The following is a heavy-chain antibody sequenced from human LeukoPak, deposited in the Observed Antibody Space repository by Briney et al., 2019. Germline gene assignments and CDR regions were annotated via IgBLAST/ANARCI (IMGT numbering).Heavy chain of an antibody. CDR3: ARGFGAGNWFDP. D-gene: IGHD4/OR15-4a*01. V-gene: IGHV4-30-4*01. Sequence: SETLSLTCTVSGASISSGDYHWNWIRQPPGKGLEWIGFIHDSGSTYYNPSLKSRVSISRDMSKNQLSLMLSSVTAADTAVYYCARGFGAGNWFDPWGQGTLVTVSS. J-gene: IGHJ5*02. CDR2: IHDSGST. CDR1: GASISSGDYH.